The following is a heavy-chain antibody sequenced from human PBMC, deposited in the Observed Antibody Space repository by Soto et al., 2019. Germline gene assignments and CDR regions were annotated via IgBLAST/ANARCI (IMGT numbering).Heavy chain of an antibody. CDR2: IKSKTDGGTT. CDR3: TTDLGGYCSSTSCYDYYYYYMDV. J-gene: IGHJ6*03. CDR1: GFTFSNAW. V-gene: IGHV3-15*01. Sequence: PGGSLRLSCAASGFTFSNAWMSWVRQAPGKGLEWVGRIKSKTDGGTTDYAAPVKGRFTISRDDSKNTLYLQMNSLKTEDTAVYYCTTDLGGYCSSTSCYDYYYYYMDVWGKGTTVTVSS. D-gene: IGHD2-2*01.